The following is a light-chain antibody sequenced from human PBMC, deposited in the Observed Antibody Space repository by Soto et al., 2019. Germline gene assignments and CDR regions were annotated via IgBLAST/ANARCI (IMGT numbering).Light chain of an antibody. J-gene: IGKJ3*01. CDR2: AAS. V-gene: IGKV1-8*01. Sequence: AIRMTQSPSSFSASTGDRVTITCRASQGISSYLAWYQQKPGKAPKLLIYAASTSQSGVPSRFSGSGSGTDFTLTISCLQSEDFATYFCQQADSFPFTFGPGTKVVTK. CDR3: QQADSFPFT. CDR1: QGISSY.